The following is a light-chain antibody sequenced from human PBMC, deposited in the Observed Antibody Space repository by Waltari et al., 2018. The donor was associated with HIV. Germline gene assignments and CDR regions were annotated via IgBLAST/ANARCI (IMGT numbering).Light chain of an antibody. Sequence: EIVMTLSPATLSVSPVERATLSCRAIQSVSSNLAWYQQKPGQAPRLLMFAASTRSTGIPARFSGSGSGTEFTLTISSLQSEDFALYYCQQYNDWPRTFGQGTKVEIK. CDR1: QSVSSN. CDR3: QQYNDWPRT. V-gene: IGKV3D-15*01. CDR2: AAS. J-gene: IGKJ1*01.